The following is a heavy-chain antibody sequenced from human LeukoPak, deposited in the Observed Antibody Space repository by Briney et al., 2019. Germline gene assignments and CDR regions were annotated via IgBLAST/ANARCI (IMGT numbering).Heavy chain of an antibody. CDR2: FDPEDGET. J-gene: IGHJ3*02. CDR3: ATRKVRNDAFDI. CDR1: GYTLTELS. V-gene: IGHV1-24*01. D-gene: IGHD1-14*01. Sequence: ASGKVSCKVSGYTLTELSMHWVRQAPGKGLEWMGGFDPEDGETIYAQKFQGRVTMTEDTSTDTAYMELSSLRSEDTAVYYCATRKVRNDAFDIWGQGTMVTVSS.